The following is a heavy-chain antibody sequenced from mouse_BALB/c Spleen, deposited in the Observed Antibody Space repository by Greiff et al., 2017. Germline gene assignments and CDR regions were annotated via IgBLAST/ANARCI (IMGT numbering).Heavy chain of an antibody. CDR3: ARGYYGWFAY. Sequence: QVQLQQSAAELARPGASVKMSCKASGYTFTSYTMHWVKQRPGQGLEWIGYINPSSGYTEYNQKFKDKTTLTADKSSSTAYIQLSSLTSEDSAVYYCARGYYGWFAYWGQGTLVTVSA. J-gene: IGHJ3*01. D-gene: IGHD1-1*01. CDR2: INPSSGYT. CDR1: GYTFTSYT. V-gene: IGHV1-4*02.